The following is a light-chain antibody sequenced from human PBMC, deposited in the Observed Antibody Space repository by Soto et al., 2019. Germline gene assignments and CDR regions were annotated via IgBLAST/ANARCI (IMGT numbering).Light chain of an antibody. V-gene: IGKV3-15*01. J-gene: IGKJ4*01. CDR1: QSVSSSY. CDR3: QQYNNWPVT. Sequence: EIVLTQSPGTLSLSPGERATLSCRASQSVSSSYLAWYQQRPGQTPSLLIYGASTRATGIPARFSGSGSGTEFTLTISSLQSEEFAVYYCQQYNNWPVTFGGGTKVDIK. CDR2: GAS.